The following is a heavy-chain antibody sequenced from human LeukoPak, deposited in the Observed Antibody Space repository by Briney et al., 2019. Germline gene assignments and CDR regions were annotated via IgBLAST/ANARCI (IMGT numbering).Heavy chain of an antibody. D-gene: IGHD3-10*01. Sequence: PSETLSLTCTVSGGSISSGSYYWSWIRQPAGKGLEWIGRIYTSGSTNYNPSLKSRVTISVDTSKNQFSLKLSSVTAADTAVYYCAKSYYYASGLDYWGQGTLVTVSS. V-gene: IGHV4-61*02. CDR3: AKSYYYASGLDY. CDR1: GGSISSGSYY. J-gene: IGHJ4*02. CDR2: IYTSGST.